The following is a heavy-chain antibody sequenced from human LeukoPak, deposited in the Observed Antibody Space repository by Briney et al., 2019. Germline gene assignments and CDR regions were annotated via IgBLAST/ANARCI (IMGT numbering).Heavy chain of an antibody. J-gene: IGHJ4*02. CDR3: AKDLPAPYFDY. D-gene: IGHD2-2*01. Sequence: PGGSLRLSCAASGFTFSSYGMHWVRQAPGKGLEWVAFIRYDGSPKFYADSVKGRFTISRDNSKTTLYLQMNSLRAEDTAVYYCAKDLPAPYFDYWGQGTLVTVSS. CDR2: IRYDGSPK. CDR1: GFTFSSYG. V-gene: IGHV3-30*02.